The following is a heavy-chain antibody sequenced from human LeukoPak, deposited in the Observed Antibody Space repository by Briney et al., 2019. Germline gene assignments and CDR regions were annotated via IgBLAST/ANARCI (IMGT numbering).Heavy chain of an antibody. CDR2: IYIGGST. V-gene: IGHV3-53*01. J-gene: IGHJ6*02. CDR1: GFTFNSYS. CDR3: ARGDGYYDSSPYFYYGMDV. D-gene: IGHD3-22*01. Sequence: GGSLRLSCAASGFTFNSYSMSWVRQAPGKGLEWVSVIYIGGSTYYAESVKGRFTISRDNSKNTLYLQMNSLRVEDTAVYYCARGDGYYDSSPYFYYGMDVWGQGTTVTVSS.